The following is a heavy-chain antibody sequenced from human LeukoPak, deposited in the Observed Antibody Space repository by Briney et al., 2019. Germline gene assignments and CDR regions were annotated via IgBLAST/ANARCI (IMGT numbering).Heavy chain of an antibody. D-gene: IGHD3-10*01. Sequence: AGGSLRLSCAASGFTFSSYAMHWVRQAPGKGLEYVSAISSNGGSTYYADSVKGRFTISRDNSKNTLYLQMSSLRAEDTAVYYCVKDRGPHPPLGDYGMDVWGQGTTVTVSS. CDR2: ISSNGGST. CDR1: GFTFSSYA. V-gene: IGHV3-64D*06. J-gene: IGHJ6*02. CDR3: VKDRGPHPPLGDYGMDV.